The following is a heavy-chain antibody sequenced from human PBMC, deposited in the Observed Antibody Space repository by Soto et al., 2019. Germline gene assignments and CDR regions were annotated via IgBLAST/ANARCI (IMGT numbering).Heavy chain of an antibody. Sequence: SETLSLTCTVSGGSISSYYWSWIRQPPGKGLEWIGYIYYSGSTNYNPSLKSRVTRSVDTSKNQFSLKLSSVTAADTAVYYCARSLNYCSGGSCYSNSYGMDVWGQGTTVTVSS. CDR2: IYYSGST. CDR1: GGSISSYY. V-gene: IGHV4-59*01. CDR3: ARSLNYCSGGSCYSNSYGMDV. J-gene: IGHJ6*02. D-gene: IGHD2-15*01.